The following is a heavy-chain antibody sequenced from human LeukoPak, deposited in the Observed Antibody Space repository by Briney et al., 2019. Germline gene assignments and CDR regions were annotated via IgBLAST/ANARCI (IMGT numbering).Heavy chain of an antibody. CDR1: GFTFSGYA. J-gene: IGHJ4*02. CDR3: AKDSRSRGV. Sequence: HAGGSLRLSCAASGFTFSGYAMNWVRQAPGKGLEWVSGISGRGDSTYYADYVKGRFTISRDNSKNTLYLQMHSLRAEDTAVYYCAKDSRSRGVWGQGTLVTVSS. CDR2: ISGRGDST. D-gene: IGHD1-26*01. V-gene: IGHV3-23*01.